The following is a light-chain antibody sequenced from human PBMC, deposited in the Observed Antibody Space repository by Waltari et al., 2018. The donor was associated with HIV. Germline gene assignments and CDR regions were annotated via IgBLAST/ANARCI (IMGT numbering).Light chain of an antibody. J-gene: IGLJ3*02. CDR3: CSYAGSTTWL. CDR1: SSDVGSYNL. Sequence: SALTQPASVSGSPGQAITVSCTGSSSDVGSYNLVSWYQQHPGKAPKLMIYEDDKRPSGVSNRFSVSKSGNTASLTISGLQAEDEADYYCCSYAGSTTWLFGGGTKLTVL. V-gene: IGLV2-23*01. CDR2: EDD.